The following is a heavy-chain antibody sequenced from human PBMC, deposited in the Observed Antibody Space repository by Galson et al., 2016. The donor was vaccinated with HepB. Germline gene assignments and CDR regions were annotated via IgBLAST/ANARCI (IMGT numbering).Heavy chain of an antibody. V-gene: IGHV3-30*03. CDR3: ARGYCSGGNCYTLQLDFYYAMDV. Sequence: SLRLSCAASGFAFRNYGLHWVRQGPGKGLEWVGAISYDGYTKYYADSVTGRFTISRDNSENTLSLQMNSLRLEDTAVYYCARGYCSGGNCYTLQLDFYYAMDVWGQGTTVTVAS. CDR1: GFAFRNYG. D-gene: IGHD2-21*01. CDR2: ISYDGYTK. J-gene: IGHJ6*02.